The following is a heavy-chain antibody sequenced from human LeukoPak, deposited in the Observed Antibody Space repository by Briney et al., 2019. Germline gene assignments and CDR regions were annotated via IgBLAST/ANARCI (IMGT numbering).Heavy chain of an antibody. D-gene: IGHD6-19*01. CDR1: GFTFSSYA. Sequence: GGSLRLSCAASGFTFSSYAMSWVRQAPGKGLEWVSAISGSGGSAYYADSVKGRFTISRDNSKNTLYLQMNSLRAEDTAVYYCAKVSSGWYDFPPYYFDYWGQGTLVTVSS. CDR2: ISGSGGSA. J-gene: IGHJ4*02. V-gene: IGHV3-23*01. CDR3: AKVSSGWYDFPPYYFDY.